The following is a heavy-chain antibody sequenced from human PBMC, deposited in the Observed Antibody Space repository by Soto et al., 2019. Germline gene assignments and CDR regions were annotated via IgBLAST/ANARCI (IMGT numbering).Heavy chain of an antibody. J-gene: IGHJ3*02. D-gene: IGHD1-26*01. CDR2: VHYSGTT. Sequence: SETLSLTCTVSGGPISSYYWSWIRQPPEKGLEWIGYVHYSGTTNYNPSLQSRVTMSVDTSKNQFSLSLTPVTTVDTAVYYRIGMSRDFDXWGQGISVTVS. V-gene: IGHV4-59*01. CDR1: GGPISSYY. CDR3: IGMSRDFDX.